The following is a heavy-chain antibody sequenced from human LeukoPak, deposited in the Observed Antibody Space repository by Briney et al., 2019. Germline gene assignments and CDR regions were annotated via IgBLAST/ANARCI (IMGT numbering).Heavy chain of an antibody. CDR2: INHSGST. CDR1: GGSFSGYY. D-gene: IGHD2-2*03. CDR3: ARHLLGIVVVPAEDY. J-gene: IGHJ4*02. V-gene: IGHV4-34*01. Sequence: PSETLSLTCAVYGGSFSGYYGSWIRQPPGKGLEWIGEINHSGSTNYNPSLKSRVTISVDTSKNQFSLKLSSVTAADTAVYYCARHLLGIVVVPAEDYWGQGTLVTVSS.